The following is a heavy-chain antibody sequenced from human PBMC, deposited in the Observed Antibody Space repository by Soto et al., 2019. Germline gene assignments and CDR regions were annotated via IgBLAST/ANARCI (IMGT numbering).Heavy chain of an antibody. CDR3: ARERYYYDSSGYYSPDYYYGMDV. J-gene: IGHJ6*02. V-gene: IGHV4-61*01. Sequence: SETLSLTCTVSGGSVSSGSFYWNWIRQPPGKGLEWIAYIYNSGRTNSNPSLKSRVTISVDTSKNQFSLKLSSVTAADTAVYYCARERYYYDSSGYYSPDYYYGMDVWGQGTTVTVSS. CDR1: GGSVSSGSFY. D-gene: IGHD3-22*01. CDR2: IYNSGRT.